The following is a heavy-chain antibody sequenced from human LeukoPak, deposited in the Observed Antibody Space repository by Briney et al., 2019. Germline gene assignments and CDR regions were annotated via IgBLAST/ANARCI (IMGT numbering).Heavy chain of an antibody. D-gene: IGHD4-23*01. CDR2: ISGSGGST. CDR1: GFTFSSYA. V-gene: IGHV3-23*01. J-gene: IGHJ6*02. CDR3: ARVYGGNSGGYYYYYGMDV. Sequence: GGSLRLSCAASGFTFSSYAMSWVRQAPGKGLEWVSAISGSGGSTYYADSVKGRFTISRDNSKNSLYLQMNSLRAEDTAVYYCARVYGGNSGGYYYYYGMDVWGQGTTVTVSS.